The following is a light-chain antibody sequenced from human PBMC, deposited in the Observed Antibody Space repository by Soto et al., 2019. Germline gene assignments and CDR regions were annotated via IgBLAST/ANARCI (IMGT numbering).Light chain of an antibody. CDR2: DAS. CDR3: QQYDHLLIT. Sequence: DIQMTQSPSSLSASVGDRVTITCQASQDISDYLNWYQQKPGKAPKLLMYDASNLETGVPSRFSGSGSGTDFTLTISSLQPEDFATYYCQQYDHLLITFGPGTRVDIK. V-gene: IGKV1-33*01. J-gene: IGKJ3*01. CDR1: QDISDY.